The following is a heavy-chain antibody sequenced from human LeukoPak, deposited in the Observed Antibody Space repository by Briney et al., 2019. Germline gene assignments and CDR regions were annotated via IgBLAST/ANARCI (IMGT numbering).Heavy chain of an antibody. D-gene: IGHD6-19*01. V-gene: IGHV4-59*08. Sequence: SETLSLTCTVSGGSISSYYWSWIRQPPGKGLEWIGYIYFTGSTNYNPSLKSRLTISLHTSKNQFSLNLSSVTAADTAVYYCARHLPVAGYPYFDYWGQGALVTVSS. J-gene: IGHJ4*02. CDR2: IYFTGST. CDR3: ARHLPVAGYPYFDY. CDR1: GGSISSYY.